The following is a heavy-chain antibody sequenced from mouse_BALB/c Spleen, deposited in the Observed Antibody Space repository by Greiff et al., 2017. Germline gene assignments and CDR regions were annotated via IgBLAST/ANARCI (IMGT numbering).Heavy chain of an antibody. V-gene: IGHV3-2*02. J-gene: IGHJ3*01. Sequence: EVKLVESGPGLVKPSQSLSLTCTVTGYSITSDYAWNWIRQFPGNKLEWMGYISYSGSTSYNPSLKSRISITRDTSKNQFFLQLNSVTTEDTATYYCARGGKGFAYWGQGTLVTVSA. CDR3: ARGGKGFAY. CDR2: ISYSGST. CDR1: GYSITSDYA. D-gene: IGHD1-3*01.